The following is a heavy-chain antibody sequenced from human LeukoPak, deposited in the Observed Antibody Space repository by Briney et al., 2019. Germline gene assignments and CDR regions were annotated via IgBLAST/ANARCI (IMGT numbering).Heavy chain of an antibody. Sequence: GGSLRLSCAASGFTFSSYWMSWVRQAPGKGLEWVANIKQDGSEKYYVDSVKGRFTISRDNVKNSLYLQMNSLRAEDTAVYYCARGRSSGWYVSRYWGQGTLVTVSS. CDR3: ARGRSSGWYVSRY. CDR1: GFTFSSYW. CDR2: IKQDGSEK. J-gene: IGHJ4*02. D-gene: IGHD6-19*01. V-gene: IGHV3-7*03.